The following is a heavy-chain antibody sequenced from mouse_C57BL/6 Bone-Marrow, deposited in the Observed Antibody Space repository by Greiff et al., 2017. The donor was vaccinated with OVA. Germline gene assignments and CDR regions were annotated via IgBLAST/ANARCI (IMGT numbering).Heavy chain of an antibody. Sequence: EVQLQQSGPELVKPGASVKISCKASGYTFTDYYMNWVKQSHGKSLEWIGDINPNNGGTSYNQKFKGKATLTVDKSSSTAYMELRSLTSEYSAVYYCARSFITTVVPLHWYFDVWGTGTTVTVAS. CDR3: ARSFITTVVPLHWYFDV. CDR2: INPNNGGT. CDR1: GYTFTDYY. J-gene: IGHJ1*03. V-gene: IGHV1-26*01. D-gene: IGHD1-1*01.